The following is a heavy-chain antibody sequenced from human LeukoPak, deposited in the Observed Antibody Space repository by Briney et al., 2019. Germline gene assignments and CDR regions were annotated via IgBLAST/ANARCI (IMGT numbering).Heavy chain of an antibody. CDR1: GFTFSSYA. Sequence: GGSLRLSCAASGFTFSSYAMTWVRQAPGKGLEWVSVISGSGGSTYYADSVKGRFTVSRDNAKNSLYLQMNSLRAEDMALYYCAKDRERRYYYYMDVWGKGTTVTVSS. D-gene: IGHD1-1*01. CDR2: ISGSGGST. CDR3: AKDRERRYYYYMDV. J-gene: IGHJ6*03. V-gene: IGHV3-23*01.